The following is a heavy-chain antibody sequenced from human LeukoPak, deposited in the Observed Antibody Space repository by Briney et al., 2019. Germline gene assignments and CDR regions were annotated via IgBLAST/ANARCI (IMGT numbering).Heavy chain of an antibody. CDR1: GFTFSSYA. V-gene: IGHV3-53*01. CDR3: ARTYGDYGNAFDI. CDR2: IYSGGST. J-gene: IGHJ3*02. Sequence: GGSLRLSCAASGFTFSSYAMSWVRQAPGKGLEWVSAIYSGGSTYYADSVKGRFTISRDNSKNTLYLQMNSLRAEDTAVYYCARTYGDYGNAFDIWGQGTMVTVSS. D-gene: IGHD4-17*01.